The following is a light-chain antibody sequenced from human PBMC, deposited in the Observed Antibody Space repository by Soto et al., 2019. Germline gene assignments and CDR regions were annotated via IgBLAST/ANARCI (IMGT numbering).Light chain of an antibody. CDR2: EVS. Sequence: QSALTQPASVSGSPGQSITISCTGTRPDVGSYNLVSWYQQHPAKAPKLMIYEVSKRPSGVSNRFSGSKSGNTASLTISGLQAEDEADYYCSSYAGSSTSWVFGGGTKLTVL. V-gene: IGLV2-23*02. J-gene: IGLJ3*02. CDR3: SSYAGSSTSWV. CDR1: RPDVGSYNL.